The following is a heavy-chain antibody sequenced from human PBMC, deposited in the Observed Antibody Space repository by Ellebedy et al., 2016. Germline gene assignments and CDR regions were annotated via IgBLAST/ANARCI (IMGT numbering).Heavy chain of an antibody. CDR1: GFTFSSYS. CDR2: ISSSSSYI. J-gene: IGHJ2*01. Sequence: GGSLRLXXAASGFTFSSYSMNWVRQAPGKGLEWVSSISSSSSYIYYADSVKGRFTISRDNAKNSLYLQMNSLRAEDTAVYYCARDGDSSGWFYWYFDLWGRGTLVTVSS. D-gene: IGHD6-19*01. V-gene: IGHV3-21*01. CDR3: ARDGDSSGWFYWYFDL.